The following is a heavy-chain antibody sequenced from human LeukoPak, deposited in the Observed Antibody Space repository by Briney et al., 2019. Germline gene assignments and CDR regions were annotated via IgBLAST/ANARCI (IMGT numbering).Heavy chain of an antibody. CDR3: ARGFDCSSTSCSCMDV. Sequence: GGSLRLSCAASGFTFSSYAMSWVRQAPGKGLEWVASIKHDGSENYYVDSVNGRFTISRDNAKNSLYLQMSSLRVEDTAVYYCARGFDCSSTSCSCMDVWGQGTTVTVSS. CDR1: GFTFSSYA. V-gene: IGHV3-7*03. J-gene: IGHJ6*02. D-gene: IGHD2-2*01. CDR2: IKHDGSEN.